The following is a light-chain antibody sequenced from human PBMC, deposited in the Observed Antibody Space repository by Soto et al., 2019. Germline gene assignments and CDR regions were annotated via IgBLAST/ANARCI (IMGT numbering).Light chain of an antibody. V-gene: IGLV2-8*01. CDR1: SSDVGGDNY. CDR2: EVN. J-gene: IGLJ2*01. CDR3: SSYAGSNNFV. Sequence: QSVLTQPPSASGSPGQSVTISCTGTSSDVGGDNYVSWYQQHPGKAPKLMIYEVNKRPSGVPDRFSGFKSGNTASLTVSGLQAEDEADYYCSSYAGSNNFVFGGGTKLTVL.